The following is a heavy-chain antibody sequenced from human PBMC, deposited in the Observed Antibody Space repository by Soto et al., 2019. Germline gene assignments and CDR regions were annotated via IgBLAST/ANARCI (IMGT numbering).Heavy chain of an antibody. V-gene: IGHV3-21*01. CDR2: ISSSSSYI. CDR1: GFTFSSYS. CDR3: ARVSTAYYYGMDV. J-gene: IGHJ6*02. Sequence: EVQLVESGGGLVKPGGSLRLSCAASGFTFSSYSMNWVRQARGKGLEWVSSISSSSSYIYYADSVKGRFTISRDNAKNSLYLQMNSLRAEDTAVYYCARVSTAYYYGMDVWGQGTTVTVSS.